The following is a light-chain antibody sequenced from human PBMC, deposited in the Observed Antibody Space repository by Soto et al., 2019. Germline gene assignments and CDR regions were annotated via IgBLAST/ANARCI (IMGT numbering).Light chain of an antibody. J-gene: IGKJ1*01. Sequence: AIRMTQSPSSLSASTGDRVTITCRAGQGISSYLAWYQQKPGKAPKLLIYAASTLQSGVPSRFSGSGSGTDFTLTISCLQSEDFATYYCQQYYSYPRTFGQGTKV. V-gene: IGKV1-8*01. CDR3: QQYYSYPRT. CDR1: QGISSY. CDR2: AAS.